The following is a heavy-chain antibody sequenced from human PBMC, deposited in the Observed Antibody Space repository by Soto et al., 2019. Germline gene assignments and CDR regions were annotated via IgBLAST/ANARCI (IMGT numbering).Heavy chain of an antibody. V-gene: IGHV4-39*01. CDR3: ARSITMKRQNYYYGMDV. CDR1: GGSISSSSYY. D-gene: IGHD3-22*01. J-gene: IGHJ6*02. Sequence: QLQLQESGPGLVKPSETLSLTCTVSGGSISSSSYYWGWIRQPPGKGLEWIGSTYYRGSTYYNPSLKSRVTISVDTSKNQFSLKLSSVTAADTAVYYCARSITMKRQNYYYGMDVWGQGTTVTVSS. CDR2: TYYRGST.